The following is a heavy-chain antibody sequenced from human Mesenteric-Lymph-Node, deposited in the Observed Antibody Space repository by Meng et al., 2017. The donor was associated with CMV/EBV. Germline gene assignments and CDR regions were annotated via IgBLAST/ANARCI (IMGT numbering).Heavy chain of an antibody. J-gene: IGHJ6*02. CDR1: GGTFSSYA. Sequence: SVKVSCKASGGTFSSYAISWVRQAPGQGLEWMGGIIPIFGTANYAQKFQGRVTITTDESTSTAYMELRSLRSDDTAVYYCARSSGSSLYYYYGMDVWGQGTTVTVSS. CDR2: IIPIFGTA. V-gene: IGHV1-69*05. CDR3: ARSSGSSLYYYYGMDV. D-gene: IGHD1-26*01.